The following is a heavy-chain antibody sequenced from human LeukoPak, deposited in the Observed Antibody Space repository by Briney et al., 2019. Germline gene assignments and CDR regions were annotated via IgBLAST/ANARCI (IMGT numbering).Heavy chain of an antibody. V-gene: IGHV4-59*01. J-gene: IGHJ4*02. CDR1: GGSINGYY. CDR2: IYYTGST. Sequence: TSETLSLTCTVSGGSINGYYWSWIRQSPGKGLESLGYIYYTGSTNYNPSLKSRVTISVDTSRSQFSLKLSSVTAADTAVYYCARDGYSGNDGLWGQGTLVTVSS. CDR3: ARDGYSGNDGL. D-gene: IGHD5-12*01.